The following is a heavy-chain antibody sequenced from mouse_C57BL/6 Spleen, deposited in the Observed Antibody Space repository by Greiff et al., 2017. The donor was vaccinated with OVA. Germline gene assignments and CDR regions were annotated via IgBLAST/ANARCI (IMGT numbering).Heavy chain of an antibody. J-gene: IGHJ3*01. Sequence: QVQLQQSGAELARPGASVKLSCKASGYTFTSYGISWVKQSTGQGLEWMGEIYPRSGNTYYNAKFKGKATLTADKSSSTAYMELRSLTSEDSAVYFCARIYGSSLWFAYWGQGTLVTVSA. D-gene: IGHD1-1*01. CDR3: ARIYGSSLWFAY. CDR1: GYTFTSYG. CDR2: IYPRSGNT. V-gene: IGHV1-81*01.